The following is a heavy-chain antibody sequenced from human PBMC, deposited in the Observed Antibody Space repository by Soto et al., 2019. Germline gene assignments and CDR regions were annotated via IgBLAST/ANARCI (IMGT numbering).Heavy chain of an antibody. CDR2: MYDSGGT. CDR3: ARQRTTVVTQAYFDH. Sequence: ETLSLTCIVSGESISSSSYYWGWIREQRGKGLEWIGSMYDSGGTYYNPSFKSRVTISIDTSKNQFSLKLSSVTATDTAVYYCARQRTTVVTQAYFDHWGQGALVTVSS. J-gene: IGHJ4*02. CDR1: GESISSSSYY. V-gene: IGHV4-39*01. D-gene: IGHD2-21*02.